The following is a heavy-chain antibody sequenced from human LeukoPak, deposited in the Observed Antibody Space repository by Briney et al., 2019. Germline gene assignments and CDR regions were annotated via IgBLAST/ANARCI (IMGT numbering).Heavy chain of an antibody. J-gene: IGHJ6*03. V-gene: IGHV3-7*01. D-gene: IGHD6-6*01. CDR1: GFAFSRYW. Sequence: PGGSLRLSCAASGFAFSRYWMTWVRQAPGKGLEWVANIKEDRFEQDYVDSVRGRFTISRDNAQSSLYLQMSSLRAEDTAVYYCARTGSSSSYYSYYYMGVWGKGTTVTVSS. CDR2: IKEDRFEQ. CDR3: ARTGSSSSYYSYYYMGV.